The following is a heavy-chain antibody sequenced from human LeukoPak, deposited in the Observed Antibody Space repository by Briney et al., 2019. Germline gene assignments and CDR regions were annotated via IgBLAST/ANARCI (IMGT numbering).Heavy chain of an antibody. CDR2: ISSSGSYI. CDR3: ARGDYDSSGYYYYFDY. D-gene: IGHD3-22*01. Sequence: GGSLRLSCAASGFTFSSYSMNWVRQAPGKGLEWVSSISSSGSYIYYADSVKGRFTISRDNAKNSLYLQMNSLRAEDTAVYYCARGDYDSSGYYYYFDYWGQGTLVTVSS. J-gene: IGHJ4*02. CDR1: GFTFSSYS. V-gene: IGHV3-21*01.